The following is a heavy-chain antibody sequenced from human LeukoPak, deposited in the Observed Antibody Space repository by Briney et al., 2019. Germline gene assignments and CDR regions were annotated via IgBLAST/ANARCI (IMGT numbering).Heavy chain of an antibody. CDR3: ARDGYSYGYSRVYYYYYMDV. Sequence: PGGSLRLSCAASGFTFSSYEMNWVRQAPGKGLEWVSAISGSGGSTYYADSVRGRFTISRDNSKNTLYLQVNSLRADDTAVYYCARDGYSYGYSRVYYYYYMDVWGKGTTVIVSS. CDR2: ISGSGGST. CDR1: GFTFSSYE. V-gene: IGHV3-23*01. D-gene: IGHD5-18*01. J-gene: IGHJ6*03.